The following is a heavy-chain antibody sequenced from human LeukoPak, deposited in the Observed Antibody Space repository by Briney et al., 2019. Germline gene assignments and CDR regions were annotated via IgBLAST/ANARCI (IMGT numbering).Heavy chain of an antibody. J-gene: IGHJ4*02. Sequence: SETLSLTCTVSGGSISSGSYYWSWIRQPAGKGLEWIGRIYTSGSTNYNPSLKSRVTISVDTSKNQFSLKLSSVTAADTAVYYCASIRSSGYYIYYFDYWGQGTLVTVSS. V-gene: IGHV4-61*02. CDR2: IYTSGST. D-gene: IGHD3-22*01. CDR1: GGSISSGSYY. CDR3: ASIRSSGYYIYYFDY.